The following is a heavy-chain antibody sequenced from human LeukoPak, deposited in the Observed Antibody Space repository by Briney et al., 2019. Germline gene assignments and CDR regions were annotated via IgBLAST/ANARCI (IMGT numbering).Heavy chain of an antibody. D-gene: IGHD3-10*01. CDR1: GFTITNGW. CDR2: TKSKGDGETT. CDR3: TTDLAHTMIRGVIVF. Sequence: PGESLRPSCAASGFTITNGWMRWLRHAPGKGLEWVGNTKSKGDGETTDYAGPVEARSTMSTNDANATLFMHRHTLATEDNSVYCCTTDLAHTMIRGVIVFCGQGTLVSVSS. V-gene: IGHV3-15*01. J-gene: IGHJ4*02.